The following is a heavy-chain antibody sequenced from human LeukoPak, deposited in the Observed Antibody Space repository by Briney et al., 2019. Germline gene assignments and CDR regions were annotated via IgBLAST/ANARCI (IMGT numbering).Heavy chain of an antibody. D-gene: IGHD3-9*01. V-gene: IGHV1-69*13. CDR3: ARGAVDYDILTGYYVYYYYGMDV. CDR1: GGTLSSYA. J-gene: IGHJ6*02. CDR2: IIPSFGTA. Sequence: GASVKVSCNASGGTLSSYAISWVRQAPGQGLEWMGGIIPSFGTANYAQKFQGRVTITADEPTSTAYMGLSSLRSEDTAVYYCARGAVDYDILTGYYVYYYYGMDVWGQGTTVTVSS.